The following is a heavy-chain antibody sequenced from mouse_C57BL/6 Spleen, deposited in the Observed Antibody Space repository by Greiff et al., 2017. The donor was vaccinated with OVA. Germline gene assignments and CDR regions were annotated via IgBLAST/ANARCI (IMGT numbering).Heavy chain of an antibody. Sequence: QVHVKQPGAELVRPGSSVKLSCKASGYTFTSYWMHWVKQRPIQGLEWIGNIDPSDSETHYNQKFKDKATLTVDKSSSTAYMQLSSLTSEDSAVYYCAINYLSAMDYWGQGTSVTVSS. J-gene: IGHJ4*01. V-gene: IGHV1-52*01. D-gene: IGHD2-1*01. CDR1: GYTFTSYW. CDR3: AINYLSAMDY. CDR2: IDPSDSET.